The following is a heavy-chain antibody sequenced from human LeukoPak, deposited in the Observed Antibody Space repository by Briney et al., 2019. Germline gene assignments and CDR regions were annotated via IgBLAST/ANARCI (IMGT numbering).Heavy chain of an antibody. CDR3: ARDVIDCSSTSCYFDWFYP. D-gene: IGHD2-2*01. V-gene: IGHV3-11*04. CDR1: GFTFSDYY. J-gene: IGHJ5*02. CDR2: ISSSGSTI. Sequence: PGGSLRLSCAASGFTFSDYYMSWIRQAPGKGLEWVSYISSSGSTINYADSVKRRFTVSRDNAKISLYLQMNSLRAEDTTVQYCARDVIDCSSTSCYFDWFYPWGQGTLVTVSS.